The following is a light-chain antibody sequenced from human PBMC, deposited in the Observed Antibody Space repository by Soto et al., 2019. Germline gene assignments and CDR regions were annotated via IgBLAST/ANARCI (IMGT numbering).Light chain of an antibody. CDR3: SSYTTSSSYV. V-gene: IGLV2-14*01. J-gene: IGLJ1*01. Sequence: QSVLTQPASVSGSPGQSITISCTGTSSDVGGYIYVSWYQQHPGKAPTLMTYDVTSRPSGVSYRFSGSTSGNTASLTISGLQAEDEADYYCSSYTTSSSYVFGTGTKVTVL. CDR2: DVT. CDR1: SSDVGGYIY.